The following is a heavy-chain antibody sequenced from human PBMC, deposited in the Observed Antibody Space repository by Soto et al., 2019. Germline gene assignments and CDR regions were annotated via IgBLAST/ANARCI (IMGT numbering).Heavy chain of an antibody. V-gene: IGHV4-34*01. CDR3: ARGATYYYGSGSYYNARYYYYMDV. J-gene: IGHJ6*03. CDR1: GASFRGYY. CDR2: INHSGST. D-gene: IGHD3-10*01. Sequence: SETLSLTCAVYGASFRGYYWSWIRQPPGKGLEWIGEINHSGSTNYNPSLKSRVTISVDTSKNQFSLKLSSVTAADTAVYYCARGATYYYGSGSYYNARYYYYMDVWGKGTTVTVSS.